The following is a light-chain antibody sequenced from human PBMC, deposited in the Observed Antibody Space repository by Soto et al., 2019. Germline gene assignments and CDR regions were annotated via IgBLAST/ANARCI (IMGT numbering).Light chain of an antibody. V-gene: IGLV1-40*01. J-gene: IGLJ1*01. Sequence: QSVLTQPPSVSGAPGQRVTISCTGSSSNIGAGYDVHWYQQLPGTAPKLLIYGNSNRPSGVPDRFSGPKSGTSASLAITGLQAEDEADYYCQSYDSSRSGYVFGTGT. CDR3: QSYDSSRSGYV. CDR1: SSNIGAGYD. CDR2: GNS.